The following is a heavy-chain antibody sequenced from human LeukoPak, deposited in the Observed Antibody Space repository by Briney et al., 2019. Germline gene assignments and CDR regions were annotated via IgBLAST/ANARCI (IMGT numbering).Heavy chain of an antibody. D-gene: IGHD4-23*01. J-gene: IGHJ4*02. CDR1: GDSITNYNYY. V-gene: IGHV4-61*02. Sequence: PSQTLSLTCTVSGDSITNYNYYWSWVRQPAGKGLEWIGRVYPRGNTNYNPYNPSLTGRVSISIDASRNQFSLILTSVTAADTAVYYCARLPYGGNSRARDYWGQGTLVTVSS. CDR3: ARLPYGGNSRARDY. CDR2: VYPRGNT.